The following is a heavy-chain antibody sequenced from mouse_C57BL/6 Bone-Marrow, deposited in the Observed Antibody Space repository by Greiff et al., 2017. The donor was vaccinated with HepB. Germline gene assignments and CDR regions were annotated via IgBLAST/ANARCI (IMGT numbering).Heavy chain of an antibody. CDR3: ARNFYYAMDY. Sequence: VQLQQSGAELVRPGTSVKMSCKASGYTFTNYWIGWAKQRPGHGLEWIGDIYPGGGYTNYNEKFKGKATLTADKSSSTAYMQFSSLTSEDPAIYYCARNFYYAMDYWGQGTSVTVSS. CDR1: GYTFTNYW. J-gene: IGHJ4*01. CDR2: IYPGGGYT. V-gene: IGHV1-63*01.